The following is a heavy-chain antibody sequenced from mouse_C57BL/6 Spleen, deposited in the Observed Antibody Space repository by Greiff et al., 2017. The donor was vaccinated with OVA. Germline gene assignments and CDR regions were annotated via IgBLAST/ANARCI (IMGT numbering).Heavy chain of an antibody. CDR3: GTIYCGYGGFAY. J-gene: IGHJ3*01. CDR2: ILPGSGST. D-gene: IGHD2-2*01. V-gene: IGHV1-9*01. Sequence: QVQLMESGAELMKPGASVKLSCKASGYTFTGYWIEWVKQRPGHGLEWIGEILPGSGSTNYNEKFTGKATFTAATSYNTAYIQLSSLTTEDSAIYYCGTIYCGYGGFAYWGQGTLLTVSA. CDR1: GYTFTGYW.